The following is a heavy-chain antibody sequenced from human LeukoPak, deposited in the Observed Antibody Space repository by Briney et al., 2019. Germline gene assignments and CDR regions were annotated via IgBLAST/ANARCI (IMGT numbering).Heavy chain of an antibody. J-gene: IGHJ4*02. D-gene: IGHD3-22*01. CDR1: GYSFTGYF. CDR2: IDPNSGDT. Sequence: GASVRVSCKASGYSFTGYFIHWVRQAPGQGLEWMGCIDPNSGDTKYTQKFQGRVSMPRDTSTRTAYMERSRLRSDDTAVYFCARSGSTGYSLVYWGQGTLVTVSS. V-gene: IGHV1-2*02. CDR3: ARSGSTGYSLVY.